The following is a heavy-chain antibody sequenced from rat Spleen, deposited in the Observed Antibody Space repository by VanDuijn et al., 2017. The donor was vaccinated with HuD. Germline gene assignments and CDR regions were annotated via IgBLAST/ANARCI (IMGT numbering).Heavy chain of an antibody. D-gene: IGHD1-1*01. CDR1: GFTFSDYY. CDR3: ARHGVYYYSGDDYVLDA. J-gene: IGHJ4*01. Sequence: EVQLVESDGGLVQPGRSLKLSCAASGFTFSDYYMAWVRQAPTKGLEWVATISYDGSSTYYRDSVKGRFTISRNNAKSTLYLQIDSLGSEETATYYCARHGVYYYSGDDYVLDAWGQGTSVTVSS. V-gene: IGHV5-29*01. CDR2: ISYDGSST.